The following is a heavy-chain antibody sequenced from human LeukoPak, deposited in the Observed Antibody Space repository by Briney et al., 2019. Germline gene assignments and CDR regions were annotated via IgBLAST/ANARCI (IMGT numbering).Heavy chain of an antibody. CDR1: GGTFSNYA. V-gene: IGHV1-69*04. Sequence: SVKVSCKASGGTFSNYAISWVRQAPGQGLEWMGRIIPILGIANYAQKFQGRVTITADKSTSTAYMELSSLRSEDTAVYYCARDRSYDFWSGYYTADAFDIWGQGTMVTVSS. CDR3: ARDRSYDFWSGYYTADAFDI. CDR2: IIPILGIA. D-gene: IGHD3-3*01. J-gene: IGHJ3*02.